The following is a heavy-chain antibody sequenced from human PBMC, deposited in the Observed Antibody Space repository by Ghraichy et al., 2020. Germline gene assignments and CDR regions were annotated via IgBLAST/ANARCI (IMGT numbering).Heavy chain of an antibody. D-gene: IGHD3-3*01. Sequence: SCAASGFTFSSYSMNWVRQAPGKGLEWVSSISSSSSYIYYADSVKGRFTISRDNAKNSLYLQMNSLRAEDTAVYYCAREGLEVGDYWGQGTLVTVSS. J-gene: IGHJ4*02. CDR3: AREGLEVGDY. CDR1: GFTFSSYS. V-gene: IGHV3-21*01. CDR2: ISSSSSYI.